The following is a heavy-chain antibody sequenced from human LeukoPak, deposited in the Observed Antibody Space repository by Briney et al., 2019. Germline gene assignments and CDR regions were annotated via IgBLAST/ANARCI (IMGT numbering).Heavy chain of an antibody. Sequence: PGRSLRLSCAASGFTFSSYGMHWVRQAPGKGLEWVAVIWYDGSNKYYADSVKGRFTISRDNSKNTLYLQMNSLRAEDTAVYYCARDGLRIMITFGGGTDAFDIWGQGTMVTVSS. CDR2: IWYDGSNK. J-gene: IGHJ3*02. D-gene: IGHD3-16*01. CDR3: ARDGLRIMITFGGGTDAFDI. CDR1: GFTFSSYG. V-gene: IGHV3-33*01.